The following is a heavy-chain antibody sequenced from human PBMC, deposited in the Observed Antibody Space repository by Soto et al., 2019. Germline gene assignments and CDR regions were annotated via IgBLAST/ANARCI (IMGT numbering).Heavy chain of an antibody. Sequence: GGSLRLSCAASGFTFSSYAMHWVRQAPGKGLEWVAVISYDGSNKYYADSVKGRFTISRDNSKNTAYMELRSLRSDDTAVYYCARDPRGVVVVPAAIIWFDPWGQGTLVTVSS. CDR3: ARDPRGVVVVPAAIIWFDP. CDR2: ISYDGSNK. CDR1: GFTFSSYA. V-gene: IGHV3-30-3*01. J-gene: IGHJ5*02. D-gene: IGHD2-2*02.